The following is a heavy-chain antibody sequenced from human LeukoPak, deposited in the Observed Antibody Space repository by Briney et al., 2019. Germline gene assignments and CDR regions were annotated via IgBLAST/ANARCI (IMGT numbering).Heavy chain of an antibody. D-gene: IGHD2-21*01. CDR1: GFSFSSYW. J-gene: IGHJ6*03. Sequence: PGRSLRLSCAASGFSFSSYWMSWVRQAPGKGLERVTNIKQDGSEKYYVDSVKGRFTISRDNAKNSLYLQMNSLRAEDTAVYYCAREVSPAPYYMDVWGKGTTVTVSS. CDR2: IKQDGSEK. CDR3: AREVSPAPYYMDV. V-gene: IGHV3-7*01.